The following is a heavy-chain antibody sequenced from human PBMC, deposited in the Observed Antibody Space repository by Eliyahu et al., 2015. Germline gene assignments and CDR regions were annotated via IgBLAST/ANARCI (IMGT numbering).Heavy chain of an antibody. V-gene: IGHV2-5*02. D-gene: IGHD3/OR15-3a*01. CDR2: IYWDDGK. J-gene: IGHJ4*02. Sequence: QITLKEPGPTLVKPTQTLTLTCSFSGFSLTTRTVGVGWIRQPPGKALECLALIYWDDGKRYSPSLKSRLTITKDTSKNQVVLTMTDMDPGDTATYYCAHRRGLISSWYYFDFWGQGALVTVSS. CDR1: GFSLTTRTVG. CDR3: AHRRGLISSWYYFDF.